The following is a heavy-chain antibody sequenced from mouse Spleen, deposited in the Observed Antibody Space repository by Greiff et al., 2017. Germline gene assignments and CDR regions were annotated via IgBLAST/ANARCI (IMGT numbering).Heavy chain of an antibody. Sequence: DVHLVESGGGLVKPGGSLKLSCAASGFTFSSYAMSWVRQTPEKRLEWVATISSGGSYTYYPDSVKGRFTISRDNAKNTLYLQMSSLRSEDTAMYYCARLEGFAYWGQGTLVTVSA. CDR2: ISSGGSYT. V-gene: IGHV5-9-3*01. CDR3: ARLEGFAY. CDR1: GFTFSSYA. J-gene: IGHJ3*01.